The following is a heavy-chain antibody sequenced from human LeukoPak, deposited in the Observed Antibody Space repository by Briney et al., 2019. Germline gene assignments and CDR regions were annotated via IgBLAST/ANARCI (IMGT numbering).Heavy chain of an antibody. V-gene: IGHV1-69*13. CDR1: GGTFSSYA. D-gene: IGHD6-13*01. CDR3: ARGVAAAKFDY. Sequence: GASVKVSCKASGGTFSSYAISWVRQAPGQGLEWMGGIIPIFGTANYAQKFQGRVTVTADESTSTAYMELSSLRSEDTAVYYCARGVAAAKFDYWGQGTLVTVSS. J-gene: IGHJ4*02. CDR2: IIPIFGTA.